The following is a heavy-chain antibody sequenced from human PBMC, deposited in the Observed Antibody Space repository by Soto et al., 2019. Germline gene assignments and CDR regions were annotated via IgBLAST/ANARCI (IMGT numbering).Heavy chain of an antibody. V-gene: IGHV4-59*01. CDR2: IYYSGST. Sequence: SETLSLTCTVSGGSISSYCWSWIRQPPGKGLEWIGYIYYSGSTNYNPSLKSRVTISVDTSKNQFSLKLSSVTAADTAVYYCARAYPGLAFDYWGQGTLVTVSS. CDR3: ARAYPGLAFDY. D-gene: IGHD2-2*01. J-gene: IGHJ4*02. CDR1: GGSISSYC.